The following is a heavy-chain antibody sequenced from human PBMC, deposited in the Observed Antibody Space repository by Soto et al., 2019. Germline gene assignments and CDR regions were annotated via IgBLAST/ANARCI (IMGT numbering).Heavy chain of an antibody. V-gene: IGHV3-23*01. D-gene: IGHD1-20*01. CDR1: GFTCISYA. CDR2: ISGSGHTT. CDR3: AAFYKWSVRGDY. Sequence: EVQLLESGGGLVKPGDSLRLSCAASGFTCISYAMTWVRQAPGKGVEWVAGISGSGHTTYYADSVKGRFTISRDNSKNTVYLAINSLRAEDTAVYYCAAFYKWSVRGDYLGQGTLVTVSS. J-gene: IGHJ4*02.